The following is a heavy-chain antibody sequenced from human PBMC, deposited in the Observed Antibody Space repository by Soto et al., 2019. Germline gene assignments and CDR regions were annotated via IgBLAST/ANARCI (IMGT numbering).Heavy chain of an antibody. Sequence: EVQLVESGGGLVQPGGSLRLSCAASGFTFSSYWMHWVRQAPGKGLVWVSRINSDGTTTTYADPVKGRFTISRDNAKNTVYLQMNSLRAEDTAVYYCATVGTGSYNWFDPWGRGTLVTVSA. D-gene: IGHD2-15*01. CDR2: INSDGTTT. CDR3: ATVGTGSYNWFDP. CDR1: GFTFSSYW. V-gene: IGHV3-74*01. J-gene: IGHJ5*02.